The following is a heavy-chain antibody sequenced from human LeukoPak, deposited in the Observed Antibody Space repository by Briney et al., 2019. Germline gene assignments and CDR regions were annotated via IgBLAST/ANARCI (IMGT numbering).Heavy chain of an antibody. CDR3: ARALQYYYYMDV. D-gene: IGHD2-15*01. CDR1: GFTFSSYS. J-gene: IGHJ6*03. CDR2: ISSSSSYI. V-gene: IGHV3-21*01. Sequence: PGGSLRLSCAASGFTFSSYSMNWVRQAPGKGLEWVSSISSSSSYIYYADSVKGRFTISSDNAKNSLYLQMNSLRAEDTAVYYCARALQYYYYMDVWGKGTTVTVSS.